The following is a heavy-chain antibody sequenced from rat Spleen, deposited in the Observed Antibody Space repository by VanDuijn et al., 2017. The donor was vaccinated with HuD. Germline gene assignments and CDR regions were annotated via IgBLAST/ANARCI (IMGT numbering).Heavy chain of an antibody. CDR3: ARERDHSYYFDY. Sequence: QVQLKESGPGLVQPSQTLSLTCTVSGFSLSNNGVSWVRQPPGKGLEWIAAISSGGNTYYNSALKSRLSISRDTSKSQVFLTMNSLQTEDIATYYCARERDHSYYFDYWGQGASVTVSS. V-gene: IGHV2S12*01. J-gene: IGHJ4*01. CDR1: GFSLSNNG. D-gene: IGHD1-1*01. CDR2: ISSGGNT.